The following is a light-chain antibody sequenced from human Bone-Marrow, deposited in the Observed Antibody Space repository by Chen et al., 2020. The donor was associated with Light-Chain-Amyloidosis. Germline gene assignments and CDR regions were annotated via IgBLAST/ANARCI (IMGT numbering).Light chain of an antibody. CDR3: SSYAGTNNWV. V-gene: IGLV2-8*01. J-gene: IGLJ3*02. Sequence: QPALTQPPSASGSPGQSVTVSSTGTSSDVGRYNYVSWYQQLPGKAPQLMIYEVTKRPSGVPDRFSGSKSGNTASLTVSGLRADDEADYFCSSYAGTNNWVFGGGTKVTVL. CDR2: EVT. CDR1: SSDVGRYNY.